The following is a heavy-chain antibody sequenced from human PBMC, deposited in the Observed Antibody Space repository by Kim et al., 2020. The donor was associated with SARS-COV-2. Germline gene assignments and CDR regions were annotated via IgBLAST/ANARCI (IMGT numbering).Heavy chain of an antibody. D-gene: IGHD4-17*01. V-gene: IGHV1-18*04. J-gene: IGHJ6*02. CDR1: GYTFTTYA. CDR2: ISAFTSST. Sequence: ASVKVSCKASGYTFTTYAINWVRQAPGQGLEWMGWISAFTSSTNYAQKFHGRVTVTTDTSTSTAYMELTSLRYDDTAVYYCAFSKWATVHPGGMDVWGQGTTVTVSS. CDR3: AFSKWATVHPGGMDV.